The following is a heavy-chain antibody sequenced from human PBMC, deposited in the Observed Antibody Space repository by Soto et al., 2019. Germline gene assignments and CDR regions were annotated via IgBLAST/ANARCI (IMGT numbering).Heavy chain of an antibody. CDR2: IYYSGST. D-gene: IGHD4-17*01. CDR1: GGSISSSSYY. CDR3: ARPTDYGDALFDP. Sequence: SETLSLTCTVSGGSISSSSYYWGWIRQPPGKGLEWIGSIYYSGSTYYNPSLKSRVTISVDTSKNQFSLKLSSVTAADTAVYYCARPTDYGDALFDPWGQGTLVTVSS. J-gene: IGHJ5*02. V-gene: IGHV4-39*01.